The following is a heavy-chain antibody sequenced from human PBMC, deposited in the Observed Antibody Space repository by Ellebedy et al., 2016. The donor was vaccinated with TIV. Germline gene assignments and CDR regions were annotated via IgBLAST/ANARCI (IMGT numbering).Heavy chain of an antibody. Sequence: PGGSLRLSCAASGFTFSSYGMHWVRQAPGKGLEWVAFIRYDGSNKYYADSVKGRFTISRDNSKNTLYLQMNSLRAEDTAVYYCAKDDYYGSGSYNPYYYYGMDVWGQGTTVTVSS. D-gene: IGHD3-10*01. V-gene: IGHV3-30*02. CDR3: AKDDYYGSGSYNPYYYYGMDV. CDR2: IRYDGSNK. J-gene: IGHJ6*02. CDR1: GFTFSSYG.